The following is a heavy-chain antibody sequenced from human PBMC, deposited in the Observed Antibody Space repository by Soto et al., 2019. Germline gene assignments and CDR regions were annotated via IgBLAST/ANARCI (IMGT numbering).Heavy chain of an antibody. D-gene: IGHD4-17*01. Sequence: PGGSLRLSCAASGFAVNVNYMTWVRKDPGKGLEWVSFIYTDGRTFYVDSVKGRFTISRDDSENTVYLQMNSLRVEDTAVYYCARDPAVTTDYGLDVWGQGTTVTVSS. J-gene: IGHJ6*02. CDR2: IYTDGRT. V-gene: IGHV3-53*01. CDR3: ARDPAVTTDYGLDV. CDR1: GFAVNVNY.